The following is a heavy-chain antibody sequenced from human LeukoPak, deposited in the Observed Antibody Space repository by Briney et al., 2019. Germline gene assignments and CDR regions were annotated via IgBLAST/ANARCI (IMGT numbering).Heavy chain of an antibody. V-gene: IGHV1-2*02. D-gene: IGHD5-18*01. Sequence: GASVKVSCKASGYTFTGYYMHWVRQAPGQGLEWMGWINPNSGGTNYAQKFQGRVTMTRDTSISTAYMEPSRLRSDDTAVYYCAGDARGYSYGPVDYWGQGTLVTVSS. CDR2: INPNSGGT. CDR3: AGDARGYSYGPVDY. CDR1: GYTFTGYY. J-gene: IGHJ4*02.